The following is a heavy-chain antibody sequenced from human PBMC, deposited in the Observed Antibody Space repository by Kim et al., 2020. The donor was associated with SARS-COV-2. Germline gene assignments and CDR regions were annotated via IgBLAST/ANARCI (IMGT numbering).Heavy chain of an antibody. CDR1: GFTFEDYV. CDR3: ATLAVTGEYFDY. J-gene: IGHJ4*02. V-gene: IGHV3-9*01. Sequence: GGSLRLSCAASGFTFEDYVMHWVRQAPGKGLEWVSSISWNGRSIVYADSVNGRFTISRDNAKNSLYLQMNSLRPEDTALYYCATLAVTGEYFDYWGQGTLSPSPQ. CDR2: ISWNGRSI. D-gene: IGHD6-19*01.